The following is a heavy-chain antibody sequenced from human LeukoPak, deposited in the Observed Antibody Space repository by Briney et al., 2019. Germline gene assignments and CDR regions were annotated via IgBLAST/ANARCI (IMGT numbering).Heavy chain of an antibody. CDR3: ATGSGSYSGGWRVGPYYFDY. V-gene: IGHV1-24*01. Sequence: GASVKVSCKVSGYTLTELSMHWVRQAPGKGLEWMGGFDPEDGETIYAQKFQGRVTMTEDTSTDTAYMELSSLRSEDTAVYYCATGSGSYSGGWRVGPYYFDYWGQGTLVTVSS. CDR2: FDPEDGET. CDR1: GYTLTELS. D-gene: IGHD1-26*01. J-gene: IGHJ4*02.